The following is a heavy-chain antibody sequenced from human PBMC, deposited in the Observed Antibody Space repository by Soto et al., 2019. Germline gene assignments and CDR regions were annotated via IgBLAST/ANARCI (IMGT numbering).Heavy chain of an antibody. D-gene: IGHD5-18*01. CDR1: GFTVSSNY. CDR2: IYSGGSA. V-gene: IGHV3-66*04. J-gene: IGHJ4*02. CDR3: GRHGYSDGGGYFDY. Sequence: EVQLVESGGGLVQPGGSLRLSCAASGFTVSSNYMSWVRQAPGKGLEWVSVIYSGGSAYYADSVKGSVTISRDNSKNTLYLLIISLRAEDTAVYYCGRHGYSDGGGYFDYWGKGTLVIVSS.